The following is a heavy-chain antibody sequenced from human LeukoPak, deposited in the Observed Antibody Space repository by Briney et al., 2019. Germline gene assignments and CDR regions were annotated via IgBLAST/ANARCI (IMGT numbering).Heavy chain of an antibody. CDR1: GFTFSDYY. J-gene: IGHJ6*04. CDR2: ITSDSDTI. D-gene: IGHD3-10*02. Sequence: GGSLRLSCAASGFTFSDYYMSWIRQAPGKGLEWISYITSDSDTIYIADSVKGRFTISRDNAKNSLYLQMNSLRAEDTAVYYCAELGITMIGGVWGKGTTVTISS. V-gene: IGHV3-11*04. CDR3: AELGITMIGGV.